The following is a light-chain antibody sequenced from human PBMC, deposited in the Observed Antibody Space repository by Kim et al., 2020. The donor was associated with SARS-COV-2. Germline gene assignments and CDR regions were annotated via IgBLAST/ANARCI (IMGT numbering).Light chain of an antibody. V-gene: IGKV1-5*03. CDR1: QSISIW. Sequence: LSASIGDIVTITCRSSQSISIWLAWYQQKPGKAPKLLIYKVSSLESGVSSRFSVSGSGTEVTLAISSLQPDDFATYYCQQYFSYSTFGQGTKLEI. J-gene: IGKJ2*01. CDR3: QQYFSYST. CDR2: KVS.